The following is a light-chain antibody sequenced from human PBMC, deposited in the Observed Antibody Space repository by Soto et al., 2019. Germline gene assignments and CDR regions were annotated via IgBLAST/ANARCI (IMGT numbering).Light chain of an antibody. J-gene: IGKJ1*01. CDR3: QQYNSYPWT. Sequence: DIQMTQSPSSVSASVGDRVTIACRASQGIDSWLAWYQQKPGKAPKLLIYKASSLESGVPSRFSGSESGTEFTLTISSLQPDDFATYYCQQYNSYPWTFGQGTKVDIK. CDR1: QGIDSW. V-gene: IGKV1-5*03. CDR2: KAS.